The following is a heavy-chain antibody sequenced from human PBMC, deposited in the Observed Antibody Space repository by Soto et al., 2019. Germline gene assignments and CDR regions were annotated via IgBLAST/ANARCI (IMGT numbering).Heavy chain of an antibody. D-gene: IGHD3-22*01. CDR3: AKNRGYYDSSGYYYFDY. Sequence: LRLSCAASGFTFSSYAMSWVRQAPGTGLEWGSAIGGSGGSTYYADSVKGRFTISRDNSKNTLYLQMNSLRAEDTAVYYCAKNRGYYDSSGYYYFDYQRHRPLFTTSS. J-gene: IGHJ4*01. CDR2: IGGSGGST. V-gene: IGHV3-23*01. CDR1: GFTFSSYA.